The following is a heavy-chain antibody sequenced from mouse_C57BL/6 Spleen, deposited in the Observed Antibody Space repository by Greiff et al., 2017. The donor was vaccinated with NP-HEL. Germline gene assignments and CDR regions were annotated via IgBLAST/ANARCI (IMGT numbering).Heavy chain of an antibody. V-gene: IGHV1-50*01. CDR1: GYTFTSYW. Sequence: QVQLQQPGAELVKPGASVKLSCKASGYTFTSYWMQWVKQRPGQGLEWIGEIDPSDSYTNYNQKFKGKATLTVDTSSSTAYMQLSSLTSEDSAVYYCARYYGNYGCAYWGQGTLVTVSA. CDR2: IDPSDSYT. J-gene: IGHJ3*01. CDR3: ARYYGNYGCAY. D-gene: IGHD2-1*01.